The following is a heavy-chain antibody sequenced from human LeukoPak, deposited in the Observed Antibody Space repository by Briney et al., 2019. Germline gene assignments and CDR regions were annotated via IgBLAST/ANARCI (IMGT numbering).Heavy chain of an antibody. V-gene: IGHV4-39*07. J-gene: IGHJ5*02. CDR3: ARAGGHSITWTGENWFDP. CDR2: LYYTGTT. Sequence: SETLSLTCTIFGDSIMSPSFWWGWIRQPPGKGLEWIGNLYYTGTTYYNPSLDNRVAISLDTSRNQFSLKLRSMTAADTAFYYCARAGGHSITWTGENWFDPWGLGTLVTVSS. CDR1: GDSIMSPSFW. D-gene: IGHD6-13*01.